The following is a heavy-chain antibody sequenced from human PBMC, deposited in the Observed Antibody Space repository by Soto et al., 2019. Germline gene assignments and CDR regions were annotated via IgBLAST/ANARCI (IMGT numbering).Heavy chain of an antibody. CDR1: GGSISSYY. V-gene: IGHV4-59*08. CDR3: ARQRYGMDV. Sequence: QVQLQESGPGLVKPSETLSLTCTVSGGSISSYYWSWIRQPPGKGLEWIGYIYYSGSTNYNPSLKXRXTXXVDTSKNQFSLKLSSVTAADTAVYYCARQRYGMDVWGQGTTVTVSS. CDR2: IYYSGST. J-gene: IGHJ6*02.